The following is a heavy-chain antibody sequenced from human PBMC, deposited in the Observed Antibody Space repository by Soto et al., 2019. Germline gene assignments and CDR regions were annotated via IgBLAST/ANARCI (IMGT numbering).Heavy chain of an antibody. Sequence: ASVKVSCKASGYTFTSYGISWVRQAPGQGLEWMGWISAYNGNTNYAQKLQGRVTMTTDTSTSTAYMELRSLRSDDTAVYYCARDRFGVSSGWYDDFDICGQGTMVTVS. J-gene: IGHJ3*02. CDR3: ARDRFGVSSGWYDDFDI. CDR2: ISAYNGNT. D-gene: IGHD6-19*01. CDR1: GYTFTSYG. V-gene: IGHV1-18*04.